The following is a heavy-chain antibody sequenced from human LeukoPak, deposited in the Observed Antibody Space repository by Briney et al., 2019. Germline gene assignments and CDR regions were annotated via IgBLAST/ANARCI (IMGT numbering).Heavy chain of an antibody. Sequence: GASVKVSCKASGYTFTGYYMHWVRQAPGQGLEWMGWISAYNGNTNSAQKFQGRVTITTDTSTSTAYMELRSLRSDDTALYYCARDKAAGPYYFDYWGQGTLVTVSS. CDR2: ISAYNGNT. V-gene: IGHV1-18*04. CDR1: GYTFTGYY. D-gene: IGHD6-13*01. CDR3: ARDKAAGPYYFDY. J-gene: IGHJ4*02.